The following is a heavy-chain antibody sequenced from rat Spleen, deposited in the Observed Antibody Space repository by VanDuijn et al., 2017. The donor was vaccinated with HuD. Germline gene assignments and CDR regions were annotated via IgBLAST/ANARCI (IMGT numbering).Heavy chain of an antibody. D-gene: IGHD5-1*01. J-gene: IGHJ3*01. CDR1: GFTFSKYG. CDR3: ARRDWDLGYFDY. Sequence: EVELVESGGGLVQPGRSMRLSCAASGFTFSKYGMAWVRQAPTKGLEWVASISTGGGNTYYRDSVKGRFTISRDNAKSTLYLQMDSLRSEDTATYYCARRDWDLGYFDYWGQGTLVTVSS. V-gene: IGHV5-25*01. CDR2: ISTGGGNT.